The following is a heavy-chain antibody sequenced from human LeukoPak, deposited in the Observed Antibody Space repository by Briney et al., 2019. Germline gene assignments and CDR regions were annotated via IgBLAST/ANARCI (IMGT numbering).Heavy chain of an antibody. Sequence: GGSLRLSCAASGFTFSSYAMHWVRQAPGKGLEWVEVITYDGSNKYYADSVKGRFTISRDNSKNTLYLQMNSLRAEDTAVYYCARGPQLLWFGEFHAEYFQHWGQGTLVTVSS. CDR1: GFTFSSYA. J-gene: IGHJ1*01. CDR3: ARGPQLLWFGEFHAEYFQH. D-gene: IGHD3-10*01. CDR2: ITYDGSNK. V-gene: IGHV3-30*04.